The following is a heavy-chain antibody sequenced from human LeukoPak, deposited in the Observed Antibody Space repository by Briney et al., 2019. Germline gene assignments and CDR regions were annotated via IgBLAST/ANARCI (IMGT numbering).Heavy chain of an antibody. CDR2: INPNSGGT. Sequence: EASVKVSCKASGYTFTGYYMHWVRQAPGQGLEWMGWINPNSGGTNYAQKFQGRVTMTRDTSISTAYMELSRLRSDDTAVYYCARVWDWNYHYFDYWGQGTLVTVSS. D-gene: IGHD1-7*01. CDR1: GYTFTGYY. CDR3: ARVWDWNYHYFDY. J-gene: IGHJ4*02. V-gene: IGHV1-2*02.